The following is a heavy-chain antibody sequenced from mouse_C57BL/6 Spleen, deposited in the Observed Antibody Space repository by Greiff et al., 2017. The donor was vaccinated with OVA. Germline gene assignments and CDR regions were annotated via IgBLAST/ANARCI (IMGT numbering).Heavy chain of an antibody. CDR2: IYPGSGNT. Sequence: QVQLQQSGPELVKPGASVKISCKASGYSFTSYYIHWVKQRPGQGLEWIGWIYPGSGNTKYNEKFKGKATLTADTSSSTAYMQLSSLTSEDSAVYYCARSTATVEFDYWGQGTTLTVSS. V-gene: IGHV1-66*01. D-gene: IGHD1-1*01. J-gene: IGHJ2*01. CDR1: GYSFTSYY. CDR3: ARSTATVEFDY.